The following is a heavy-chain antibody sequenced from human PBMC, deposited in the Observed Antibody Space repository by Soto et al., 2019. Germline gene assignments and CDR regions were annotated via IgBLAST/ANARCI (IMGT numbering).Heavy chain of an antibody. CDR2: IKSDGSEI. D-gene: IGHD6-19*01. J-gene: IGHJ4*02. CDR1: GFTFSSYW. Sequence: EVQLVESGGGLVQPGGCLRLACAASGFTFSSYWMTWVRQAPGKGLEWVAIIKSDGSEIYYLDSVKGRFTISRDNAKNSLYLQMNRLAVEDTAVYYCARGIWQWHPASLYWGQGTLVTVSS. CDR3: ARGIWQWHPASLY. V-gene: IGHV3-7*05.